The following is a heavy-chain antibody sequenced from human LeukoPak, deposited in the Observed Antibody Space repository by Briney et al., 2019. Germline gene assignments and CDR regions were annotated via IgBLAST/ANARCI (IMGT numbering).Heavy chain of an antibody. J-gene: IGHJ4*02. D-gene: IGHD3-10*01. V-gene: IGHV3-11*01. CDR1: GFTFSDYY. Sequence: GGSLRLSCAASGFTFSDYYMSWIRQAPGKGLEWVSYISSSGSTKYYADSVNGRFTISRDNAKNSYPQMNSLRAEDTAVYYCARDGHAYGRGSPHYWGQGTLVTVSS. CDR2: ISSSGSTK. CDR3: ARDGHAYGRGSPHY.